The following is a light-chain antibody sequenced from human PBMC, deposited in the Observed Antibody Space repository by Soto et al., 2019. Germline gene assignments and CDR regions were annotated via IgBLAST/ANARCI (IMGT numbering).Light chain of an antibody. CDR1: QSVSSN. CDR2: GAS. CDR3: QQYYRYPWT. V-gene: IGKV3-15*01. J-gene: IGKJ1*01. Sequence: EIVVTQSPATLSVSPGERATLSCRASQSVSSNLGWYQQKPGQAPRLLIYGASTRATGIPARFSGSGSGTEFTLTISSLQPDDFAVYYCQQYYRYPWTFGQGTKVDIK.